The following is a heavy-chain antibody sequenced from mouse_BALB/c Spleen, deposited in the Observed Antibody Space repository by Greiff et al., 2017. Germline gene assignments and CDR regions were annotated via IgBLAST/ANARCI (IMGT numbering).Heavy chain of an antibody. CDR2: IDPSDSET. J-gene: IGHJ1*01. CDR3: ARSGEVRRSVYWYFDV. D-gene: IGHD2-14*01. V-gene: IGHV1-69*02. Sequence: QVQLQQPGAELVKPGAPVKLSCKASGYTFTSYWMNWVKQRPGRGLEWIGRIDPSDSETHYNQKFKDKATLTSDKSSSTAYMELSSLTSEDSAVYYCARSGEVRRSVYWYFDVWGAGTTVTVSS. CDR1: GYTFTSYW.